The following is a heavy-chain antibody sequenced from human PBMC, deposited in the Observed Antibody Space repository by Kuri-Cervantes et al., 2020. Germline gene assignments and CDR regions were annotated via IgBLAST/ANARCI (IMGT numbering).Heavy chain of an antibody. J-gene: IGHJ6*03. Sequence: GGSLRLSCAASGFTFSIYAMSWVRQAPGQGLEWMGGIIPIFGTANYAQKFQGRVTITADESTSTAYMELSSLRSEDTAVYYCARAPYCSGGSCYYKPGRPNYYYMDVWGKGTTVTVSS. CDR1: GFTFSIYA. V-gene: IGHV1-69*01. D-gene: IGHD2-15*01. CDR3: ARAPYCSGGSCYYKPGRPNYYYMDV. CDR2: IIPIFGTA.